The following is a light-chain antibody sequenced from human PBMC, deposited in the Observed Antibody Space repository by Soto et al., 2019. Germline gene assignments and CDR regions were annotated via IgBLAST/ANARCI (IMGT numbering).Light chain of an antibody. J-gene: IGKJ3*01. V-gene: IGKV1-39*01. CDR1: QTIHRY. CDR3: QQSYNAPFN. CDR2: AAS. Sequence: IQMTQSPSSLSASIGDTVTTTCRASQTIHRYLNWFQQKSGQAPKLLMNAASSLRSGVPSRFSASGSGTDFTLTISSLQPEDYATYYCQQSYNAPFNFGPGTKVDIK.